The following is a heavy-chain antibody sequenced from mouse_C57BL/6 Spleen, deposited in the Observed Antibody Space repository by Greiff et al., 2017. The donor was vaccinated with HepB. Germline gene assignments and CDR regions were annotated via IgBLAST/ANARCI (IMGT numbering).Heavy chain of an antibody. Sequence: VQLQQSGAELVRPGSSVKLSCKASGYTFTSYWMHWVKQRPIQGLEWIGNIDPSDSETHYTQKFKDKATLTVDKSSSTAYMQLSSLTSEDSAVYYCARPVVGYFDVWGTGTTVTVSS. V-gene: IGHV1-52*01. D-gene: IGHD1-1*01. J-gene: IGHJ1*03. CDR3: ARPVVGYFDV. CDR2: IDPSDSET. CDR1: GYTFTSYW.